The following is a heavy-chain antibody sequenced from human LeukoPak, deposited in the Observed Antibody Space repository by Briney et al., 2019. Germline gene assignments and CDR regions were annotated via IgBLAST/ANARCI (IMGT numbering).Heavy chain of an antibody. CDR1: GFTFSDYY. D-gene: IGHD3-10*02. V-gene: IGHV3-11*05. CDR2: ISSSSSYT. CDR3: AKDLHYYVAMDV. J-gene: IGHJ6*02. Sequence: GSLRLSCAASGFTFSDYYMSWIRQAPGKGLEWVSYISSSSSYTNYADSVKGRFTISRVNAKNSLYLQMNSLRAEDTAVYYCAKDLHYYVAMDVWGQGTTVTVSS.